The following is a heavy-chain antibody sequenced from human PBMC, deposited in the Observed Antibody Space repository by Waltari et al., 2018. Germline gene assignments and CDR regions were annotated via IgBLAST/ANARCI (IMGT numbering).Heavy chain of an antibody. CDR1: GGSISSSSYY. CDR3: ARAPVVTQGGTHYFDY. V-gene: IGHV4-39*07. J-gene: IGHJ4*02. Sequence: QLQLQESGPGLVKPSETLSPTCTVSGGSISSSSYYWGGIRQPPGKGLEWIGSIYYSGSTYYNPSLKSRVTISVDTSKNQFSLKLSSVTAADTAVYYCARAPVVTQGGTHYFDYWGQGTLVTVSS. D-gene: IGHD2-21*02. CDR2: IYYSGST.